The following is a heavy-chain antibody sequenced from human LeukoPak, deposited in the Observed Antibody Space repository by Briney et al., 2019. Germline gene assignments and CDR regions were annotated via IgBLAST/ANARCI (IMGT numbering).Heavy chain of an antibody. Sequence: PGGSLRLSCVDSGFTFSTYSLNWVRQAPGKGLEWVSAINSDSNYIYYADSVKGRFTISRDNARNSLYLQMNSLRAGDTAVYYCARGLRNTQPTYYYYMDVWGKGTTVTVSS. D-gene: IGHD1-26*01. CDR2: INSDSNYI. CDR3: ARGLRNTQPTYYYYMDV. CDR1: GFTFSTYS. V-gene: IGHV3-21*06. J-gene: IGHJ6*03.